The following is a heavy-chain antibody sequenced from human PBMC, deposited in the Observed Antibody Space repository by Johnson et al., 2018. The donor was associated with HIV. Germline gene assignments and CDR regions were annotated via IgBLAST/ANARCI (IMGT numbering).Heavy chain of an antibody. CDR3: TGRDLLRAFDI. D-gene: IGHD3-10*01. CDR2: ISWNSGSI. CDR1: GLSFSNFG. Sequence: VQLVESGRGVVQPGKSLTLSCVGSGLSFSNFGIHWVRQAPGKGLEWVSGISWNSGSIGYADSVKGRFTISRDNGNNSLYLQMNSLRAEDAAVYYCTGRDLLRAFDIWGQGTMVTVSS. V-gene: IGHV3-9*01. J-gene: IGHJ3*02.